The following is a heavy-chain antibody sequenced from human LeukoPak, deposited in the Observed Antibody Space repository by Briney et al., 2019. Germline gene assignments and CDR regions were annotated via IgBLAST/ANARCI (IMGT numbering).Heavy chain of an antibody. D-gene: IGHD5-24*01. CDR1: GGSISSGGYY. Sequence: SQTLSLTCTVSGGSISSGGYYWSWIRQPPGKGLEWIGYIYHSGSTYYNPSLKSRVTISVDRSKNQFSLKLSSVTAADTAVYYCARVAMDDWFDPWGQGTLVIVSS. V-gene: IGHV4-30-2*01. J-gene: IGHJ5*02. CDR3: ARVAMDDWFDP. CDR2: IYHSGST.